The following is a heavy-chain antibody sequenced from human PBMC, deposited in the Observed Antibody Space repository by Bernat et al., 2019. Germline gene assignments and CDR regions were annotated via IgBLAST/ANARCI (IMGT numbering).Heavy chain of an antibody. CDR1: GFTFSNAW. Sequence: EVQLVESGGGLVKPGGSLRLSCAASGFTFSNAWMSWVRQAPGKGLEWVGRIKSKTDGGTTDYAAPVKGRFTISRDDSKNTLYLQMNSLGAEDTAVYYCARLGSSWSFDYWGQGTLVTVSS. D-gene: IGHD6-13*01. J-gene: IGHJ4*02. CDR2: IKSKTDGGTT. CDR3: ARLGSSWSFDY. V-gene: IGHV3-15*01.